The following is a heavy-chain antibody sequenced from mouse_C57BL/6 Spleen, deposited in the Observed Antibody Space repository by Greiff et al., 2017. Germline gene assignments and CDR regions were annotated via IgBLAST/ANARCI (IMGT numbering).Heavy chain of an antibody. V-gene: IGHV5-17*01. CDR2: ISSGSSTI. CDR1: GFTFSDYG. Sequence: EVKVVESGGGLVKPGGSLKLSCAASGFTFSDYGMHWVRQAPEKGLEWVAYISSGSSTIYYADTVKGRFTISRDNAKNTLFLQMTSLRSEDTAMYYCAIYYDYGFAYWGQGTLVTVSA. J-gene: IGHJ3*01. CDR3: AIYYDYGFAY. D-gene: IGHD2-4*01.